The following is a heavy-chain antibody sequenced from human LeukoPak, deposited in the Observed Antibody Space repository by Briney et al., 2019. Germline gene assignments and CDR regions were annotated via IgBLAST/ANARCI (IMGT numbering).Heavy chain of an antibody. CDR3: ARDCSGGNCYRDPTFDY. V-gene: IGHV3-11*04. D-gene: IGHD2-15*01. CDR2: ISSSGSTI. J-gene: IGHJ4*02. CDR1: GFTFSDYY. Sequence: GGSLRLSCAASGFTFSDYYMSWIRQAPGKGREWVSYISSSGSTIYYADSVKGRFAISRDNAKTSLYLQMNTLRAEDTAVYYCARDCSGGNCYRDPTFDYWGQGTLVTVSS.